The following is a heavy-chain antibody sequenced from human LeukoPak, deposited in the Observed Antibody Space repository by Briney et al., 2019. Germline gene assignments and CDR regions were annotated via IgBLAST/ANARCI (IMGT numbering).Heavy chain of an antibody. CDR2: ISSSGSTI. CDR3: ARDNYDSSGYYFD. J-gene: IGHJ4*02. V-gene: IGHV3-48*04. CDR1: GFTFSGYS. D-gene: IGHD3-22*01. Sequence: PGGSLRLSCAASGFTFSGYSMNWVRQAPGKGLEWVSYISSSGSTIYYADSVKGRFTISRDNAKNSLYLQMNSLRAEDTAVYYCARDNYDSSGYYFDWGQGTLVTVSS.